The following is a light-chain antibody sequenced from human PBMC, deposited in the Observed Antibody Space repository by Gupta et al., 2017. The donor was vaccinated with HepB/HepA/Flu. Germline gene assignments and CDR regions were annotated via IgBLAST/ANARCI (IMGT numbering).Light chain of an antibody. V-gene: IGLV1-51*02. Sequence: QSVLTHPPSVSSAPGPEVTIASSGSSSNIGSNDVCWYQQRPGTAPKLLIYENNKRPSAMPDGFSGSKYGTSATVGITGLQTGDEADYYCDTWDSGRSGGVFGTGTKVTVL. CDR1: SSNIGSND. J-gene: IGLJ1*01. CDR3: DTWDSGRSGGV. CDR2: ENN.